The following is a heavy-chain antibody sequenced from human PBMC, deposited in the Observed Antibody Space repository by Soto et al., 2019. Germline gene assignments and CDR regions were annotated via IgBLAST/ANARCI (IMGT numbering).Heavy chain of an antibody. D-gene: IGHD3-3*01. CDR3: ARRLRLYYDFWSGQAPPYYGMDV. V-gene: IGHV4-34*01. J-gene: IGHJ6*02. CDR1: GGSFSGYY. Sequence: SETLSLTCAVYGGSFSGYYWSWIRQPPGKGLEWIGEINHSGSTNYNPSLKSRVTISVDTSKNQFSLKLSSVTAADTAVYYCARRLRLYYDFWSGQAPPYYGMDVWGQGTTVTVSS. CDR2: INHSGST.